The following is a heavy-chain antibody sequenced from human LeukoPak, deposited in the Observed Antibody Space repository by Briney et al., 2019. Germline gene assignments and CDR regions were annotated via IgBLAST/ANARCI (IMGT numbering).Heavy chain of an antibody. V-gene: IGHV3-48*03. CDR3: ASGGDYGGNSFDY. CDR2: ISSSGSTI. Sequence: GGSLRLSCAASGFTFSSYEMNWVRQAPGQGLEWVSYISSSGSTIYYADSVKGRFTISRDNAKNSLYLQMNSLRAEDTAVYYCASGGDYGGNSFDYWGQGTLVTVSS. D-gene: IGHD4-23*01. CDR1: GFTFSSYE. J-gene: IGHJ4*02.